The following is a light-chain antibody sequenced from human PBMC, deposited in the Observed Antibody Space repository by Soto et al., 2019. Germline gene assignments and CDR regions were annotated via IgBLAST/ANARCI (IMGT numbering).Light chain of an antibody. CDR2: GAS. V-gene: IGKV1-27*01. CDR1: QGISNY. J-gene: IGKJ3*01. Sequence: DIQMTQSPSSLSASVGDRVTITCRASQGISNYLAWYQQKPGKVPKLLIYGASTLQSGVPSRLSGSGSGTEFTLTISSLQPEDVATYYCQKYNSAPPVFGPGTKVDIK. CDR3: QKYNSAPPV.